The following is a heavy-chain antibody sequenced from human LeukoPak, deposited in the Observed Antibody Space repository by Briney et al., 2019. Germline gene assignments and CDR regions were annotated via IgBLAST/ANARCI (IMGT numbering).Heavy chain of an antibody. CDR2: IKSETDGGTT. D-gene: IGHD3-10*01. J-gene: IGHJ5*01. V-gene: IGHV3-15*01. CDR3: STRRTEFLWSGELWYDC. CDR1: GFTATNAW. Sequence: PGGSLRLSCAPSGFTATNAWMSWVRQAPGKGLEWVGRIKSETDGGTTDYAAHVKGRFTISRDESKNTLYLQMNSLKTEDTAVYYCSTRRTEFLWSGELWYDCRGQGILVTVSS.